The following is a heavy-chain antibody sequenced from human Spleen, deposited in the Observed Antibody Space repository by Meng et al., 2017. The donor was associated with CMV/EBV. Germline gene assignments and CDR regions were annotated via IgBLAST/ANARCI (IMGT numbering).Heavy chain of an antibody. D-gene: IGHD5-18*01. J-gene: IGHJ4*02. CDR3: AGGIGYSYGNGDY. CDR1: GGSFSGYY. CDR2: INHSGST. Sequence: QWQLQQWGAGLLKPSEPLSLTCAVYGGSFSGYYWSWIRQPPGKGLEWIGEINHSGSTNYNPSLKSRVTISVDTSKNQFSLKLSSVTAADTAVYYCAGGIGYSYGNGDYWGQGTLVTVSS. V-gene: IGHV4-34*01.